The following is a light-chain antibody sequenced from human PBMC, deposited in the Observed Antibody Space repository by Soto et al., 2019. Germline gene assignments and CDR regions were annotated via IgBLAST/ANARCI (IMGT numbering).Light chain of an antibody. CDR3: GAWDDSLSAWV. J-gene: IGLJ3*02. V-gene: IGLV1-44*01. CDR1: TSNIGNNN. CDR2: RNN. Sequence: QSVLTQAPSASETPGQRITLSCSGSTSNIGNNNVNWYQQVPGTAPKLLMYRNNLRPSGVPDRFSGSTSGTSASLAISGRQSEDEDDYYCGAWDDSLSAWVFGGGTKLTVL.